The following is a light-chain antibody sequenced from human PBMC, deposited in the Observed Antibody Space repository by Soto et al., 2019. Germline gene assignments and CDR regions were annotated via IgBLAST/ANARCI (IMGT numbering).Light chain of an antibody. V-gene: IGKV1-5*03. CDR3: QEYNSYSRT. Sequence: MTQSPFSLSASVGDRVTITCRASQSIGSWLAWYQQKPGKAPNLLIYKASSLQSGVPSRFSGSGSGTEFTLTIISLQPDDFATYYCQEYNSYSRTFGQGTKV. CDR2: KAS. CDR1: QSIGSW. J-gene: IGKJ1*01.